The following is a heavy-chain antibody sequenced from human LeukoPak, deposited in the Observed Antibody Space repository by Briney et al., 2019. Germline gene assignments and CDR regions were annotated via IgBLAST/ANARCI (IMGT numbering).Heavy chain of an antibody. CDR3: ARAERYYYYYMDV. J-gene: IGHJ6*03. CDR1: GGSISSYY. D-gene: IGHD6-25*01. CDR2: IYYSGST. V-gene: IGHV4-59*08. Sequence: PSETLPLTCTVSGGSISSYYWSWIRQPPGKGLEWIGYIYYSGSTNYNPSLKSRVTISVDTSKNQFSLKLSSVTAADTAVYYCARAERYYYYYMDVWGKGTTVTVSS.